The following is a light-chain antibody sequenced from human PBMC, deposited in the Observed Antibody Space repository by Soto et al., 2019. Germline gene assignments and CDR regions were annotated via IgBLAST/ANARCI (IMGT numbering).Light chain of an antibody. CDR2: DDI. CDR3: SSYTTSSTQV. CDR1: SSDVGGYDY. J-gene: IGLJ1*01. Sequence: QSALTQPASVSGSPGQSITISCTGTSSDVGGYDYVSWYQHQPGKAPKLMIYDDINRPSGVSNRFSGSKSGNTASLTISGLQHEDEADYYCSSYTTSSTQVFGTGTKVTVL. V-gene: IGLV2-14*03.